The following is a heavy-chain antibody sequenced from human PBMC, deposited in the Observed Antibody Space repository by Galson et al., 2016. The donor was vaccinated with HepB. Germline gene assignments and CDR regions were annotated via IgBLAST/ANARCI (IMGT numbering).Heavy chain of an antibody. Sequence: SLRLSCAASGFTFSESGIHWVRQASGKGLEWIGRTRDIGNSYATAYAASVEGRFTISRDDSKNTAYLRMNSLKTEDTAVYYCARFRPLTSHYGNTEQLEHWGQGTLVTVSS. D-gene: IGHD3-10*01. J-gene: IGHJ5*02. CDR3: ARFRPLTSHYGNTEQLEH. CDR2: TRDIGNSYAT. V-gene: IGHV3-73*01. CDR1: GFTFSESG.